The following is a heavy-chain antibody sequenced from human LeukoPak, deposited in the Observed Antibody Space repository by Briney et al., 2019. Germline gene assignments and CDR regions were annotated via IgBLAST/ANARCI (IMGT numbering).Heavy chain of an antibody. J-gene: IGHJ4*02. V-gene: IGHV3-23*01. D-gene: IGHD6-13*01. CDR2: ISGSGTT. CDR3: AKDSGHSSSWYY. Sequence: GGSLRLSCAASGFSFSSYAMNWVRQAPGKGLGWVSGISGSGTTYYADSVKGRFTISRDSARNTLYLQMNSLRDEDTAVYYCAKDSGHSSSWYYWGQGTLVTVSS. CDR1: GFSFSSYA.